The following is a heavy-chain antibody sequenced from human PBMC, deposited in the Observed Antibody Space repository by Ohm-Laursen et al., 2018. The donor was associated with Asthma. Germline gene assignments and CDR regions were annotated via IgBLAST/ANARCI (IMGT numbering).Heavy chain of an antibody. Sequence: RSLRLSCAASGFTFSNYGLHWVRQAPGKGLEWVALIWYDGSNKYHADSVKGRFTISRDNSKNTLYLQMNSLRAEDTAVYYCAKDYSSAAAGTFDYWGQGTLVTVSS. V-gene: IGHV3-33*06. CDR2: IWYDGSNK. J-gene: IGHJ4*02. D-gene: IGHD6-13*01. CDR1: GFTFSNYG. CDR3: AKDYSSAAAGTFDY.